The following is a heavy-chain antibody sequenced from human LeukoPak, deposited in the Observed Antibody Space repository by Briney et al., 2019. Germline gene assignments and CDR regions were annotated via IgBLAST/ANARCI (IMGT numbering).Heavy chain of an antibody. J-gene: IGHJ4*02. D-gene: IGHD2-15*01. V-gene: IGHV3-23*01. Sequence: PGGSLRLSCAASGFTFSGYAMRWVRQAPGKGLEWVSLITGSGATTYYADSVRGRFTVSRDNSKNTLYLQMNSLRAEDTAVYFCAKGDCGGTCLLIDNWGQGTLVTVSS. CDR2: ITGSGATT. CDR3: AKGDCGGTCLLIDN. CDR1: GFTFSGYA.